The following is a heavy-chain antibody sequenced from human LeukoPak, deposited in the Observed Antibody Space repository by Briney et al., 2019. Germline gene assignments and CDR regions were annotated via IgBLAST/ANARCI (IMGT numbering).Heavy chain of an antibody. Sequence: GESLKISCKGSGYTFITYWIGWVRPMPGKGLEWMGIIYPGDSDTRYSPSFQGQVSISADKSISTAYLQWSSLKASDTAMYYCARGSGARGGSATYALNYWGQGTLVTVSS. D-gene: IGHD3-10*01. CDR3: ARGSGARGGSATYALNY. V-gene: IGHV5-51*01. J-gene: IGHJ4*02. CDR2: IYPGDSDT. CDR1: GYTFITYW.